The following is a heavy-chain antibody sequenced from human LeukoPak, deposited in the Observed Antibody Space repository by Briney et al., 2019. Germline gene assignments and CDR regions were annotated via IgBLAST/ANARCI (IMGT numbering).Heavy chain of an antibody. V-gene: IGHV3-9*01. D-gene: IGHD3-22*01. Sequence: GGSLRLSCAASGFTFDDYAMHWVRQAPGKGLEWVSGISWNSGSIGYADSVKGRLTISRDNPKNTLYLQMNSLRAEDTAVYYCAKDIPTDSSGYYYDYWGQGTLVTVSS. CDR1: GFTFDDYA. J-gene: IGHJ4*02. CDR2: ISWNSGSI. CDR3: AKDIPTDSSGYYYDY.